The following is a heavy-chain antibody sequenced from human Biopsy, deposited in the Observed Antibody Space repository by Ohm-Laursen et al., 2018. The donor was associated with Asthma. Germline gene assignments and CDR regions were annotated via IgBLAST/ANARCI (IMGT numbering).Heavy chain of an antibody. J-gene: IGHJ4*02. V-gene: IGHV4-30-2*06. CDR1: GDSIDSGDYS. Sequence: SDTLSLTCAVSGDSIDSGDYSWTWIRQSPGVGLEWIGYIYRNGDTYYNPTLKNRVTISIDRSKNQFSLRLRSVTAADTAVYYCAKDERLYYGSDSKYMQPVPLGDWGQGTLVIVSA. CDR2: IYRNGDT. D-gene: IGHD3-10*01. CDR3: AKDERLYYGSDSKYMQPVPLGD.